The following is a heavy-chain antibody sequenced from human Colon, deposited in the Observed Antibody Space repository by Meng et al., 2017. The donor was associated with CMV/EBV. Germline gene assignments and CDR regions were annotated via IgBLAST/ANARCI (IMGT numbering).Heavy chain of an antibody. Sequence: SETLSLTCTVSGDSIGSGGFYWSWIRQHPGKGLEYIGNIYYTGSTYYNPSLKSRVAISIDTSKKQFSLDLNSVTAADTAVYYCAKGSQYSNFWTAPDWGQGTLVTVSS. CDR2: IYYTGST. D-gene: IGHD3/OR15-3a*01. CDR1: GDSIGSGGFY. V-gene: IGHV4-31*03. J-gene: IGHJ1*01. CDR3: AKGSQYSNFWTAPD.